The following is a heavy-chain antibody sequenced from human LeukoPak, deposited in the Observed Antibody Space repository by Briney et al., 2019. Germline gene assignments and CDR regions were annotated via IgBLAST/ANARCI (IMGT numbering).Heavy chain of an antibody. CDR1: GGSFSGYY. CDR2: INHSGST. D-gene: IGHD2-21*02. J-gene: IGHJ5*02. V-gene: IGHV4-34*01. Sequence: SETLSLTCAVYGGSFSGYYWSWIRQPPGKGLEWIGEINHSGSTNYNPSLKSRVTISVGTSKNQFSLKLSSVTAADTAVYYCARVGCGGDCYSWSWFDPWGQGTLVTVSS. CDR3: ARVGCGGDCYSWSWFDP.